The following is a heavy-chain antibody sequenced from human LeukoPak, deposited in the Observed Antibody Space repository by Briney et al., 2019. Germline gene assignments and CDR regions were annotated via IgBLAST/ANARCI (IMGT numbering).Heavy chain of an antibody. CDR1: GFPFNRFA. V-gene: IGHV3-23*01. CDR3: AKEGITGADS. Sequence: GGSLRLSCAASGFPFNRFAMSWVRQAPGQGLAWVSAISGGGDAHYADSVKGRFTISRDNSKNTLFLHMNNLTADDTALYYCAKEGITGADSWGQGTLVSVSS. J-gene: IGHJ4*02. CDR2: ISGGGDA.